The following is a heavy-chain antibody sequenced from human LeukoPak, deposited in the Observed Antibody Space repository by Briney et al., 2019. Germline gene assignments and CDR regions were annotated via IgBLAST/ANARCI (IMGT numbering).Heavy chain of an antibody. J-gene: IGHJ5*02. Sequence: SETLSLTCTVSGGSISSGGYYWSWIRQPPGKGLEWIGEINHSGSTNYNPSLKSRVTISVDTSKNQFSPKLSSVTAADTAVYYCARVPGSWGQGTLVTVSS. CDR3: ARVPGS. D-gene: IGHD3-10*01. CDR1: GGSISSGGYY. V-gene: IGHV4-39*07. CDR2: INHSGST.